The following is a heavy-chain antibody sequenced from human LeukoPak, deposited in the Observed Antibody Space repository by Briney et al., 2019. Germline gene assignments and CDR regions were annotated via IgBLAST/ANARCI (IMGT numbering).Heavy chain of an antibody. Sequence: ASVKVSCKASGYTFTSYAMNWVRQAPGQGLEWMGWINTNTGNPTYAQGFTGRFVFSLDTSVSTAYLQISSLKAEDTAVYYCARLKKGMIDPGFDYWGQGTLVTVSS. J-gene: IGHJ4*02. CDR2: INTNTGNP. CDR3: ARLKKGMIDPGFDY. CDR1: GYTFTSYA. D-gene: IGHD3-22*01. V-gene: IGHV7-4-1*02.